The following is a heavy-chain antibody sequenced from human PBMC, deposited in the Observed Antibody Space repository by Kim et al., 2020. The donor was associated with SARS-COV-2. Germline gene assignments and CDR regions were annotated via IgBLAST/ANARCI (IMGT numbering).Heavy chain of an antibody. CDR3: ARGIRDWWFGEPRSSGYFDL. D-gene: IGHD3-10*01. J-gene: IGHJ2*01. Sequence: SETLSLTCAVYGGSFSGYYWSWIRQPPGKGLEWIGEINHSGSTNYNPSLKSRVTISVDTSKNQFSLKLSSVTAADTAVYYCARGIRDWWFGEPRSSGYFDLWGRGTLVTVSP. CDR2: INHSGST. V-gene: IGHV4-34*01. CDR1: GGSFSGYY.